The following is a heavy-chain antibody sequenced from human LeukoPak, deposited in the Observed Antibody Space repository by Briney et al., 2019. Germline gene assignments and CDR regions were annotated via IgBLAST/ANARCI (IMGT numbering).Heavy chain of an antibody. Sequence: AAVKVSCKASGYTFTGYYMHCVRQAPGQGLEWMGWINPNSGGTNYAQKFQGRVTMTRDTSISTAYMELSRLRSDDTAVYYCAREGKFLVAGTGAFDYWGQGTLVTVSS. J-gene: IGHJ4*02. CDR3: AREGKFLVAGTGAFDY. D-gene: IGHD6-19*01. CDR2: INPNSGGT. CDR1: GYTFTGYY. V-gene: IGHV1-2*02.